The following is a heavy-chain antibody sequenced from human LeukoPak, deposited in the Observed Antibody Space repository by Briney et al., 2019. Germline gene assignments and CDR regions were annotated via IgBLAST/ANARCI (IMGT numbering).Heavy chain of an antibody. J-gene: IGHJ4*02. CDR2: IHRSGST. D-gene: IGHD3-16*02. CDR1: LXSTTSNL. Sequence: SSETLSLTCTVSLXSTTSNLWSWVRQPPGKGLEWIGEIHRSGSTNYNPSLQRRVTISIDRPKNQIALELSSVTAADTAVYYCAREIIGGFNPGAYWGQGTLVTVSS. CDR3: AREIIGGFNPGAY. V-gene: IGHV4-4*02.